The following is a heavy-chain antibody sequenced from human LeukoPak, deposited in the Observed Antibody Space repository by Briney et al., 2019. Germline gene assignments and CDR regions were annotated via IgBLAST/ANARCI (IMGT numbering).Heavy chain of an antibody. J-gene: IGHJ4*02. D-gene: IGHD6-19*01. CDR2: IYHSGST. CDR3: ASIAVAGRADY. CDR1: GGSISSGSYY. V-gene: IGHV4-61*09. Sequence: SQTLSLTCTVSGGSISSGSYYWSWIRQPAGKGLEWIGYIYHSGSTYYNPSLKSRVTMSVDTSKNQFSLKVSSVTAADTAVYYCASIAVAGRADYWGQGTLVTVSS.